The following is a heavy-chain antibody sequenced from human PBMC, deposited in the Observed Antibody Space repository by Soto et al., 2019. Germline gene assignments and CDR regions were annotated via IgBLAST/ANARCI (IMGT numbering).Heavy chain of an antibody. V-gene: IGHV3-53*01. CDR3: ATNSDYYYFDY. CDR1: GFTVSSNY. Sequence: GGSLRLSCAASGFTVSSNYMSWVRQAPGKGLEWVSIIYRGGGTYYADSVKGRITISRDNSKNTLYLQMNGLRAEDTAVYYCATNSDYYYFDYWGQGTLVTVSS. J-gene: IGHJ4*02. CDR2: IYRGGGT. D-gene: IGHD3-22*01.